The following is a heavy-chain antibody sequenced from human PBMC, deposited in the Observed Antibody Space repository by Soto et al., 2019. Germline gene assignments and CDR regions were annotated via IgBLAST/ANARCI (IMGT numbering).Heavy chain of an antibody. V-gene: IGHV4-59*12. Sequence: SETLSLTCTVSCGSIISYYWSWIRQPPGKGLEWIGYIYYSGSTNYNPSLKSRVTISVDTSKNQFSLKLSSVIAADTAVYYCGREGLFSYYDSKRPRYFDYWGQGTLVTVSS. D-gene: IGHD3-22*01. CDR2: IYYSGST. CDR3: GREGLFSYYDSKRPRYFDY. CDR1: CGSIISYY. J-gene: IGHJ4*02.